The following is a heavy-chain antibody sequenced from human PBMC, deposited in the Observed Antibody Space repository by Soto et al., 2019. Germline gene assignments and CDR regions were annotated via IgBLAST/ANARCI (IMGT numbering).Heavy chain of an antibody. CDR3: AKKWTAPAAPCYYYGMDV. Sequence: LRLSCAASGFTFSSYAMSWVRQAPGKGLEWVSAISGSGGSTYYADSVKGRFTISRDNSKNTLYLQMNSLRAEDTAVYYCAKKWTAPAAPCYYYGMDVWGQGTTVTVSS. CDR2: ISGSGGST. D-gene: IGHD2-2*01. V-gene: IGHV3-23*01. J-gene: IGHJ6*02. CDR1: GFTFSSYA.